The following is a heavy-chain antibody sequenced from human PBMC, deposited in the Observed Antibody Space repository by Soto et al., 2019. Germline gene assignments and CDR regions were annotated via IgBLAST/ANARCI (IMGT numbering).Heavy chain of an antibody. Sequence: PSETLSLTCTVSGGSISSGGYYWSWIRQHPGKGLEWIGYIYYSGSTCYHPSLKSRVTISVDTSKNQFSLKLSSVTAADTAVYYCARVRLYGDYPNWLDPRGQGTLVTVSS. J-gene: IGHJ5*02. D-gene: IGHD4-17*01. CDR2: IYYSGST. CDR1: GGSISSGGYY. CDR3: ARVRLYGDYPNWLDP. V-gene: IGHV4-30-4*08.